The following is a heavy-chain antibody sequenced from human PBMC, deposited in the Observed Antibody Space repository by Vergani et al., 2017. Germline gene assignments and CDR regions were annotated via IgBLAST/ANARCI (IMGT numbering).Heavy chain of an antibody. CDR1: GFTFSSYS. V-gene: IGHV3-21*01. D-gene: IGHD6-19*01. CDR2: ISSSSSYI. Sequence: EVQLVESGGGLVKPGGSLRLSCAASGFTFSSYSMNWVRQAPGKGLEWVSSISSSSSYIYYADSVKGRFTISRDNAKNSLYLQMNSLRAEDTAVYYCATRLSSGWVNWYFDLWGRGTLVTVSS. CDR3: ATRLSSGWVNWYFDL. J-gene: IGHJ2*01.